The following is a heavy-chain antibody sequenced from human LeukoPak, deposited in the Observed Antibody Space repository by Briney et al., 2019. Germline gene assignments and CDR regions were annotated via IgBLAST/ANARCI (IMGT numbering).Heavy chain of an antibody. J-gene: IGHJ4*02. CDR1: GFTFSSYA. CDR3: AKHQVRVNCSSTSCYPDY. D-gene: IGHD2-2*01. Sequence: GRSLRLSCAASGFTFSSYAMHWVRQAPGKGLEWVAVISYDGSNKYYADSVKGRFTISRDNSKNTLYLQMNSLRAEDTAVYYCAKHQVRVNCSSTSCYPDYWGQGTLVTVSS. V-gene: IGHV3-30-3*02. CDR2: ISYDGSNK.